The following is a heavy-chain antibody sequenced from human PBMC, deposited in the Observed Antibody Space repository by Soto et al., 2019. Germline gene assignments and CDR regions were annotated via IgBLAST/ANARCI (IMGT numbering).Heavy chain of an antibody. CDR3: ARDGLLRHYFDY. Sequence: GGSLRLSCAASGFTFSSYAMHWVRQAPGKGLEWVAVISYDGSNKYYADSVKGRFTISRDNSKNTLYLQMNSLRAEDTAVYYCARDGLLRHYFDYWGQGTLVTVSS. V-gene: IGHV3-30-3*01. D-gene: IGHD2-15*01. CDR2: ISYDGSNK. CDR1: GFTFSSYA. J-gene: IGHJ4*02.